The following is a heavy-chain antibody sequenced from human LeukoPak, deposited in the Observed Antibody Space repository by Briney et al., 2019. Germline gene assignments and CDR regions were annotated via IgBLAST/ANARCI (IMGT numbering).Heavy chain of an antibody. D-gene: IGHD6-19*01. CDR1: GGTFSSYA. Sequence: ASVKVSRKASGGTFSSYAISWVRQAPGQGLEWMGRIIPILGMANYAQKFQGRVTITADKSTSTAYMELSSLRSEDTAVYYCARVHWTTAVAGTTQYYYYGMDVWGQGTTVTVSS. V-gene: IGHV1-69*04. J-gene: IGHJ6*02. CDR2: IIPILGMA. CDR3: ARVHWTTAVAGTTQYYYYGMDV.